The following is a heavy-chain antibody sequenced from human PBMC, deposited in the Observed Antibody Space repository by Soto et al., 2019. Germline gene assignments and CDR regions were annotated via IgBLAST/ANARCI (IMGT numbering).Heavy chain of an antibody. D-gene: IGHD6-19*01. J-gene: IGHJ4*02. Sequence: QITLKESGPTLVKPTQTLTLTCTFSGFSLSSTRMAVGWIRQPPGKALEWLALIYWDDDKSYSPFLKSRLTITKDTSKNQVVLTMSNMDPVDTARYYCAHIVVAGLGYYFDYWGPGTLVTVSS. CDR2: IYWDDDK. V-gene: IGHV2-5*02. CDR3: AHIVVAGLGYYFDY. CDR1: GFSLSSTRMA.